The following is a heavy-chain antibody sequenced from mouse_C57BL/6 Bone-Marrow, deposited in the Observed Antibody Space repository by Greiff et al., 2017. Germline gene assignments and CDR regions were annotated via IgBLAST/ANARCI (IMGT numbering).Heavy chain of an antibody. CDR1: GFTFSDYY. CDR3: ASGGFAY. Sequence: EVKLVESGGGLVQPGGSLKLSCAASGFTFSDYYMYWVRQTPEKRLEWVAYISNGGGSTYYPDTVKGRFTISRDNAKNTLYLQMSRLKSEDRAMYYCASGGFAYWGQGTLVTVSA. V-gene: IGHV5-12*01. J-gene: IGHJ3*01. CDR2: ISNGGGST.